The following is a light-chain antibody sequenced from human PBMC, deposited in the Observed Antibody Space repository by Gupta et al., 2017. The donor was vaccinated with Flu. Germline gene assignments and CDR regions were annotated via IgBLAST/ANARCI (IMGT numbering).Light chain of an antibody. CDR2: AAS. J-gene: IGKJ3*01. CDR3: QQSYSTPWIT. CDR1: QSISSY. Sequence: DIQMTQSPSSLSASVGDRVTITRRASQSISSYLNWYQQKPGKAPKLLIYAASSLQSGVPSRFSGSGSGTDFTLTISSRQPEDFATDDCQQSYSTPWITFGHGTKVDIK. V-gene: IGKV1-39*01.